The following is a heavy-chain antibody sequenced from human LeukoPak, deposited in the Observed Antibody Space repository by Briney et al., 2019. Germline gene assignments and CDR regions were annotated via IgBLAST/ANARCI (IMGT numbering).Heavy chain of an antibody. J-gene: IGHJ4*02. CDR2: ISGSGGST. V-gene: IGHV3-23*01. D-gene: IGHD2-8*02. CDR3: ARDTGSMAARFFDN. Sequence: GGSLRLSCAASGFTFSSYAMSWVRQAPGKGLEWVSAISGSGGSTYYADSVKGRFTISRGNSKNTLYLQMNSLRAEDTAVYYCARDTGSMAARFFDNWGQGTLVTVSS. CDR1: GFTFSSYA.